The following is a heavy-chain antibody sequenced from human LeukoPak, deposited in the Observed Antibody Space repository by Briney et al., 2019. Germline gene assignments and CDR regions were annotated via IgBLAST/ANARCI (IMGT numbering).Heavy chain of an antibody. J-gene: IGHJ4*02. V-gene: IGHV1-2*02. CDR3: GKAFYYDGSALPLDS. Sequence: GGAVSVSCGASGYTFSGYYIHGVRQAPGEGGEGGGWLNSNSGGTIYAQNFQGSVTMTRHTSISTAYMELSSLRTDASAIYFCGKAFYYDGSALPLDSWRQGTLVTVSS. CDR2: LNSNSGGT. D-gene: IGHD3-22*01. CDR1: GYTFSGYY.